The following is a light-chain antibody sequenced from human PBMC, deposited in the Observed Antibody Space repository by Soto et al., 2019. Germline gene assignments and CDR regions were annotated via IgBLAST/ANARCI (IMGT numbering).Light chain of an antibody. V-gene: IGKV3-15*01. Sequence: EIVMTQSPDTLSVSPGERATLSCRASQSVSSNLAWYQQKPGQAPRLLIYGASTRPTGIPARFSGSGSGTEFTLTISSLQSEDFAVYYCQQYNNWPQTFGQGTKLEIK. J-gene: IGKJ2*01. CDR2: GAS. CDR1: QSVSSN. CDR3: QQYNNWPQT.